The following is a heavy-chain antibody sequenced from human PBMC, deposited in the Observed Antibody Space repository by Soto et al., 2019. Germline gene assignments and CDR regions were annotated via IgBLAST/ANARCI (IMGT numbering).Heavy chain of an antibody. CDR2: MNPNSSNT. D-gene: IGHD6-6*01. V-gene: IGHV1-8*01. J-gene: IGHJ3*02. CDR1: GYTFTSYD. Sequence: ASVKVSCKASGYTFTSYDINWVRQATGQGLERMGRMNPNSSNTGYAQKFQGRDNMTRNTSISTAYKELSSLRYEDTAVYYCARMGSSPPGAAFDIWGQGTMVTVSS. CDR3: ARMGSSPPGAAFDI.